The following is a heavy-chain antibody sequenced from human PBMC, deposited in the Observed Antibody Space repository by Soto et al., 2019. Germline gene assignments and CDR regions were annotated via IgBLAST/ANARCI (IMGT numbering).Heavy chain of an antibody. CDR2: INPNSGGT. Sequence: GASVKVSCKASGYTFTGYYMHWVRQAPGQGLEWMGWINPNSGGTNYAQKFQGRVTMTRDTSISTAYMELSRLRSDDTAVYYCARDWGMIVHPGAFDIWGQGTMVT. D-gene: IGHD3-22*01. CDR1: GYTFTGYY. V-gene: IGHV1-2*02. CDR3: ARDWGMIVHPGAFDI. J-gene: IGHJ3*02.